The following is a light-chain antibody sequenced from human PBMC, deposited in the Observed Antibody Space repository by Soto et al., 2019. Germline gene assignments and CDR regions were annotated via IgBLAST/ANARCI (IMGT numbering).Light chain of an antibody. J-gene: IGLJ2*01. CDR3: ASWDDSLSGFVV. V-gene: IGLV1-47*01. CDR2: RNS. CDR1: SSNIGSNY. Sequence: QSVLTQPPSASGTPGQRVTISCYGSSSNIGSNYVFWYQQLPGTAPKVLMYRNSQRPSGVPDRFSGSKSGTSASLAISGLRSEDEADYYCASWDDSLSGFVVFGGGTQLTVL.